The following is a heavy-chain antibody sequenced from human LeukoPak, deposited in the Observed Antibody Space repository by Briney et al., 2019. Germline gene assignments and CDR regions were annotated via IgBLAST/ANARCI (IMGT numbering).Heavy chain of an antibody. CDR1: GFTFSSQA. J-gene: IGHJ4*02. CDR3: ARNAGLDY. V-gene: IGHV3-23*01. D-gene: IGHD2-8*01. Sequence: GGSLRLSCAASGFTFSSQAMNWVRQAPGKGLEWVSTVSGSGTNTYYANSVRGRFTISSDHSKSTVYLQMSSLRAEDTAVYYCARNAGLDYWGQGILVTVSS. CDR2: VSGSGTNT.